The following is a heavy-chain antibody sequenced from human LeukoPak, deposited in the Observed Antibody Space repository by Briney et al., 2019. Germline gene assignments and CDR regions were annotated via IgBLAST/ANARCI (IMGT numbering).Heavy chain of an antibody. CDR3: AKVLYGDFDAFDM. V-gene: IGHV3-23*01. CDR1: GFTFSRYG. J-gene: IGHJ3*02. CDR2: ISGSGSST. Sequence: GGSLRLSCAASGFTFSRYGMSWVRQAPGKGLGWVSLISGSGSSTYYADSVKGRFTISRDNSKNTLYLQMNSLRAEDTAVYYCAKVLYGDFDAFDMWGQGTKVTVSS. D-gene: IGHD4-17*01.